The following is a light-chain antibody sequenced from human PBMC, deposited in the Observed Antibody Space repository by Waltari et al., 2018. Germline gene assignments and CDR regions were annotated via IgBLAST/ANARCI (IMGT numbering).Light chain of an antibody. CDR1: QGISKY. CDR3: LQHSSYPYT. J-gene: IGKJ2*01. Sequence: DIQMTQSPSAMSASVGDRVTITCRASQGISKYLAWFQQKPGKIPKRLIYTASNLERGVPSRFSGSGSGTEFTLTITSLQPEDSATYYCLQHSSYPYTFGQGTKLEI. CDR2: TAS. V-gene: IGKV1-17*03.